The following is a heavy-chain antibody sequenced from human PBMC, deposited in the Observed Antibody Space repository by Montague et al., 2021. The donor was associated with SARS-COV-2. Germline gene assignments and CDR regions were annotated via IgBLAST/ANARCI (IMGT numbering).Heavy chain of an antibody. Sequence: SLRLSCAASRFTFSSYAMHWVRRAPGKGLEWVAVISYDGNNKYYADSVKGRFTISRDNSKNTLYLQMNSLRADDSAVYYCASDPDDYDSSGPFDYWGQGTLVTVSS. CDR3: ASDPDDYDSSGPFDY. CDR1: RFTFSSYA. J-gene: IGHJ4*02. D-gene: IGHD3-22*01. V-gene: IGHV3-30*04. CDR2: ISYDGNNK.